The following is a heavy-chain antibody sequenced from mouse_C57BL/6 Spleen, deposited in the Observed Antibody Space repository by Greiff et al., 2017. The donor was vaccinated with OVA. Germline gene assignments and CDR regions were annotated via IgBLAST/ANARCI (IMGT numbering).Heavy chain of an antibody. V-gene: IGHV1-81*01. CDR1: GYTFTSYG. CDR3: ARRDYGSSYVNYAMDY. CDR2: IYPRSGNT. D-gene: IGHD1-1*01. Sequence: VQLQQSGAELARPGASVKLSCKASGYTFTSYGISWVKQRTGQGLDWIGEIYPRSGNTYYNEKFKGKATLTADKSSSTAYMELRSLTSEDSAVYFCARRDYGSSYVNYAMDYWGQGTSVTVSS. J-gene: IGHJ4*01.